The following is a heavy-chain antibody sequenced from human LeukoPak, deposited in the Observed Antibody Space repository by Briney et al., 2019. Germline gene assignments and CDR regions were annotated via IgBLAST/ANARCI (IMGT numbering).Heavy chain of an antibody. CDR3: ARDRYVGAAAGKGLFDY. Sequence: GGSLRLSCAASGFTFSSYWMSWVRQAPGKGLEWVANIKQDGSEKYYVDSVKGRFTIFRDNAKNSLYLQMNSLRAEDTAVYYCARDRYVGAAAGKGLFDYWGQGTLVTVSS. D-gene: IGHD6-13*01. V-gene: IGHV3-7*01. J-gene: IGHJ4*02. CDR1: GFTFSSYW. CDR2: IKQDGSEK.